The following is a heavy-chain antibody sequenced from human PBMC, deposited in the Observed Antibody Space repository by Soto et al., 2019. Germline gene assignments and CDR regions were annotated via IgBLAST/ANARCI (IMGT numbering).Heavy chain of an antibody. D-gene: IGHD5-12*01. Sequence: QVQLVQSGAQVKKPGASVSCKASGYTFDNYALHWVRQAPGRRLEWMGWIHAGNGYTKYPQSFQGRVTITRDTSASTVHMDLSSLRSEDTAVYYCARVQYSGYDFKLAFDIWGQGTMVTVSS. CDR1: GYTFDNYA. CDR2: IHAGNGYT. CDR3: ARVQYSGYDFKLAFDI. J-gene: IGHJ3*02. V-gene: IGHV1-3*01.